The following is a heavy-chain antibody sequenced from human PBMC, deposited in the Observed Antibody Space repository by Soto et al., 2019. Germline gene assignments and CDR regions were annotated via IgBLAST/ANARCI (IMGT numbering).Heavy chain of an antibody. J-gene: IGHJ4*02. CDR1: GFNFRDYS. D-gene: IGHD3-16*02. CDR2: ISGGGGST. CDR3: AKGCASYRPYYFEY. Sequence: GGSLRLSCAASGFNFRDYSMSWIRQAPGKGLEWVSVISGGGGSTYLADSVKGRFTISRDNSKNTLYMQMNSLRAEDSAVYYCAKGCASYRPYYFEYWGQGTLDTVSS. V-gene: IGHV3-23*01.